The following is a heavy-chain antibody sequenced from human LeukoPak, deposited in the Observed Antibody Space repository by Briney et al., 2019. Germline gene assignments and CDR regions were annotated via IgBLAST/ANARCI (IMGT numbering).Heavy chain of an antibody. CDR2: ISPYNGKT. J-gene: IGHJ4*02. CDR1: GYTFTNYG. Sequence: ASVKVSCKASGYTFTNYGISWVRRAPGQGLEWMGWISPYNGKTKYVQKFQGRVTMATDTSTSTAYMELKSLRSDDTAVYYCARGGSSPLFDSWGQGTLNPVS. V-gene: IGHV1-18*01. CDR3: ARGGSSPLFDS. D-gene: IGHD3-10*01.